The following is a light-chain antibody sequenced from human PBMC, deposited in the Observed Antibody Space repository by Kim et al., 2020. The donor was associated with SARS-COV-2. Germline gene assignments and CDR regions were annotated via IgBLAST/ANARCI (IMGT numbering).Light chain of an antibody. CDR1: SGHSSYA. CDR3: QTWGTGIDWV. V-gene: IGLV4-69*01. CDR2: LNSDGSH. Sequence: SVRLAYTLSSGHSSYAIAWHQQQPEKGPRYLMKLNSDGSHSKGDGIPDRFSGSSSGAERYLTISSLQSEDEADYYCQTWGTGIDWVFGGGTKLAVL. J-gene: IGLJ3*02.